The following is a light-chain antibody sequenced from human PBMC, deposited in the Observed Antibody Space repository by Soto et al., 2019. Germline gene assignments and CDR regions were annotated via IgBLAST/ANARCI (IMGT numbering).Light chain of an antibody. J-gene: IGKJ1*01. V-gene: IGKV2-28*01. CDR2: SGS. CDR1: QSLLHSNGHYY. Sequence: DIVVTQSPLSLPVTPGEPASISCTSSQSLLHSNGHYYLDWYLQKPGQSPQDLIYSGSNRASGVPERFSGSGSGAHFTLNISRVEAEDVGVYYCMQTRQGRTVGQGTTVDIK. CDR3: MQTRQGRT.